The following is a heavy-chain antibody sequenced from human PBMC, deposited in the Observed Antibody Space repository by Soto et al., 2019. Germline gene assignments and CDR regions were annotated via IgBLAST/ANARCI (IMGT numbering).Heavy chain of an antibody. CDR2: ISGSGGDT. D-gene: IGHD3-22*01. V-gene: IGHV3-23*01. J-gene: IGHJ4*02. Sequence: EVQLLESGGGLVQPGVSLRLSCAVSGFTFSNYVMNWVRQAPGKGLEWVSGISGSGGDTYYADSVKGRFTISRDNSKNTLSLQMNSLRAEDTAVYYCAKGYYDSPGYLTHLMGDHWGQGTLVTVSS. CDR1: GFTFSNYV. CDR3: AKGYYDSPGYLTHLMGDH.